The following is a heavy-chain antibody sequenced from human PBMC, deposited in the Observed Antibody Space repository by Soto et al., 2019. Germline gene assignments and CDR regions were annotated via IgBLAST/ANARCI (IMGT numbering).Heavy chain of an antibody. CDR2: INPNSGGT. Sequence: ASVKVSCKASGYTFTGYYMHWVRQAPGQGLEWMGWINPNSGGTNYAQKFQGWVTMTRDTSISTAYMELSRLRSDDTAVYYCARGVPIAVVTAANTSYYYGMDVWGQGTTVTVSS. CDR3: ARGVPIAVVTAANTSYYYGMDV. CDR1: GYTFTGYY. V-gene: IGHV1-2*04. D-gene: IGHD2-2*01. J-gene: IGHJ6*02.